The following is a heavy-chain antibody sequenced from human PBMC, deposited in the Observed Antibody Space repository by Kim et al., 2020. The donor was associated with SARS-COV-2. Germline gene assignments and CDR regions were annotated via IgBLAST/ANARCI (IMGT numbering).Heavy chain of an antibody. D-gene: IGHD3-10*01. CDR1: GGSFSGYY. V-gene: IGHV4-34*01. CDR3: ARRLSNTTGPGSHYFDH. Sequence: SETLSITCAVYGGSFSGYYWNWIRQPPGKGLEWIGEINNSGRTNYNPSLKSRVTISVDTSKNQFSLKLNSVNAADTAVYYCARRLSNTTGPGSHYFDHWG. J-gene: IGHJ3*01. CDR2: INNSGRT.